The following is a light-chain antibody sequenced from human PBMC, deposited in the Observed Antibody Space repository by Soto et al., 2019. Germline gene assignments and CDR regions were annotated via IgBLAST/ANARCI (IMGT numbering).Light chain of an antibody. Sequence: QSVLTQPPSVSGAPGQRVTIFCTGSSSNIGAGYDVHWYQQRPTTAPKLLIYGNTNRPSGVPDRFSGSKSGTSASLAITGLQAEDEADYYCQSYDSSLSHYVFGTGTKVTVL. CDR1: SSNIGAGYD. J-gene: IGLJ1*01. CDR3: QSYDSSLSHYV. V-gene: IGLV1-40*01. CDR2: GNT.